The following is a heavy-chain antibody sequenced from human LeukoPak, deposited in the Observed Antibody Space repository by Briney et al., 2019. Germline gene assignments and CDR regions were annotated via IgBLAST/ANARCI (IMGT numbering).Heavy chain of an antibody. V-gene: IGHV3-30*04. D-gene: IGHD3-9*01. J-gene: IGHJ4*02. CDR1: GFTFSSYA. CDR2: ISYDGSNK. Sequence: GGSLRRSCAASGFTFSSYAMHWVRQAPGKGLEWVAVISYDGSNKYYADSVKGRFTISRDNSKNTLYLQMNSLRAEDTAVYYCARGREARLRDVLRYFDYWGQGTLVTVSS. CDR3: ARGREARLRDVLRYFDY.